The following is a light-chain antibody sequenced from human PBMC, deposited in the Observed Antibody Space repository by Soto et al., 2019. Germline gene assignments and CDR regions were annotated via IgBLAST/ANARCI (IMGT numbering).Light chain of an antibody. CDR1: ESIGRW. V-gene: IGKV1-5*03. CDR2: QAS. CDR3: QQYNSFPYT. J-gene: IGKJ2*01. Sequence: DIQMTHSPSTLSASVGDRVTITCRASESIGRWLAWYQQKPGRAPKLLMYQASTLESGVPSRFSGSGSGTEFTLTISSLQPDDFATYYCQQYNSFPYTVGQGTKVDIK.